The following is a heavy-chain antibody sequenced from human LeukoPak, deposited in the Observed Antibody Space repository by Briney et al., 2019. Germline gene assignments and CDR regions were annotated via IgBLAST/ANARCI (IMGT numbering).Heavy chain of an antibody. CDR2: IYAGGGT. D-gene: IGHD2-2*01. Sequence: GGSLRLSCAASGFTVSSNYMSWVRQAPGKGLEWVLVIYAGGGTYYADSVKGRFTISRDNSQNTLYLQMNSLRPEDTAMYYCARDRCSSTSSCYHPYAFDMWGQGTMVTVSS. J-gene: IGHJ3*02. CDR3: ARDRCSSTSSCYHPYAFDM. V-gene: IGHV3-66*02. CDR1: GFTVSSNY.